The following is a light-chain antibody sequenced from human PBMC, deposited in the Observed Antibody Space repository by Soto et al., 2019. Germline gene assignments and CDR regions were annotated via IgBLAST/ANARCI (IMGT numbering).Light chain of an antibody. Sequence: DIQMTQSPSSLSASVGDRVTITCRASQIISTYLNWYQQRPGKAPKVLIYVASSLQSGVPSRFSGSGSGTDFTLTISSLQPEDFATYYCQQSFSTPLTFGGGTRVEIK. J-gene: IGKJ4*01. CDR1: QIISTY. CDR3: QQSFSTPLT. V-gene: IGKV1-39*01. CDR2: VAS.